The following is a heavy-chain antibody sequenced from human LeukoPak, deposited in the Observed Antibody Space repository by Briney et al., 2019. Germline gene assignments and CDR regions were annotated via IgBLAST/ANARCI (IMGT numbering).Heavy chain of an antibody. CDR2: IYYSGST. J-gene: IGHJ4*02. Sequence: PSETLSLTCTVSGGSISSGDYYWSWIRQPPGKGLEWIGNIYYSGSTYDNPSLKSRVTISVDTSKNQFSLKLSSVTAADTAVYYCARVYYYDSSGYYFLYYFDYWGQGTLVTVSS. CDR1: GGSISSGDYY. V-gene: IGHV4-30-4*01. D-gene: IGHD3-22*01. CDR3: ARVYYYDSSGYYFLYYFDY.